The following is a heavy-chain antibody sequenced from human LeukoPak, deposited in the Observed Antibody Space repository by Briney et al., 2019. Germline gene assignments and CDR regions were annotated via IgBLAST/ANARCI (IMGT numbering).Heavy chain of an antibody. D-gene: IGHD3-10*02. CDR1: GLTFSTYT. CDR3: AELGITMIGGV. J-gene: IGHJ6*04. CDR2: ISYDGSKK. V-gene: IGHV3-30*04. Sequence: GGSLRLSCVASGLTFSTYTMHWVRQAPGKGLEWVALISYDGSKKYYADSVKGRFTISRDNAKNSLYLQMNSLRAEDTAVYYCAELGITMIGGVWGKGTTVTVSS.